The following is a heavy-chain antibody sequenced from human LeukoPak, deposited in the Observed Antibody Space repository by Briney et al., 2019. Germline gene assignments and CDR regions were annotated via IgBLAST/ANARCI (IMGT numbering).Heavy chain of an antibody. V-gene: IGHV4-59*11. D-gene: IGHD1-26*01. CDR2: IYYSGST. J-gene: IGHJ3*02. Sequence: SETLSLACTVSGGSISSHYWSWIRQPPGKGLEWIGYIYYSGSTNYNPSLKSRVTISVDTSKNQFSLKLSSVTAADTAVYYCARGRGRMLAFDIWGQGTMVPVSS. CDR3: ARGRGRMLAFDI. CDR1: GGSISSHY.